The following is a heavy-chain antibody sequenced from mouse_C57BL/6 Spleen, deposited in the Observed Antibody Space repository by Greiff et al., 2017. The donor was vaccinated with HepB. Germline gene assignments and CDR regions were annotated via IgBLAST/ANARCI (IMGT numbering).Heavy chain of an antibody. D-gene: IGHD1-1*01. V-gene: IGHV14-3*01. CDR3: APTTVVAPYFDY. J-gene: IGHJ2*01. CDR1: GFNIKNTY. CDR2: IDPANGNT. Sequence: VQLKESVAELVRPGASVKLSCTASGFNIKNTYMHWVKQRPEQGLEWIGRIDPANGNTKYAPKFQGKATITADTSSNTAYLQLSSLTSEDTAIYYCAPTTVVAPYFDYWGQGTTLTVSS.